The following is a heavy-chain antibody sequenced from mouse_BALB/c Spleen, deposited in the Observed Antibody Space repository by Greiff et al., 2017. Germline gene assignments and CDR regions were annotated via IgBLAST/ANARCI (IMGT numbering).Heavy chain of an antibody. Sequence: EVKLVESGGGLVQPGGSRKLSCAASGFTFSSFGMHWVRQAPEKGLEWVAYISSGSSTIYYADTVKGRFTISRDNAKNTLYLEMSSLRSEDTAMYYCARREYGSPFAYWGQGTLVTVSA. D-gene: IGHD1-1*01. CDR3: ARREYGSPFAY. V-gene: IGHV5-17*02. J-gene: IGHJ3*01. CDR2: ISSGSSTI. CDR1: GFTFSSFG.